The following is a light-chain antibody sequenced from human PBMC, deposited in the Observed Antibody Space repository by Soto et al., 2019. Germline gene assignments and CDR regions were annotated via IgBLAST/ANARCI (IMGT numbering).Light chain of an antibody. CDR3: QQYGSLLT. J-gene: IGKJ4*01. Sequence: EIVLTQSPGTLSLSPGEGATLSCRASQSVRSSYLAWYQQKPGQAPRLLIYGASSRATGIPDRFSGSGSGTDFTLTINKLEHVDFAVYYCQQYGSLLTFGGGTKVEIK. V-gene: IGKV3-20*01. CDR2: GAS. CDR1: QSVRSSY.